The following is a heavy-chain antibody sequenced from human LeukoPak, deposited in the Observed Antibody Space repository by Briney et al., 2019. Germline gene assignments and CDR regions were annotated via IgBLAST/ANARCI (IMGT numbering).Heavy chain of an antibody. V-gene: IGHV1-18*01. D-gene: IGHD3-3*01. J-gene: IGHJ4*02. CDR3: ARSEIFGVVTGYFDY. CDR2: ISAYNGNT. Sequence: ASVKVSCKASGYTFTSYGISWVRQAPGQGLEWMGWISAYNGNTNYAHKLQGRVTMTTDTSTSTAYMELRSLRSDDTAVYYCARSEIFGVVTGYFDYWGQGTLVTVPS. CDR1: GYTFTSYG.